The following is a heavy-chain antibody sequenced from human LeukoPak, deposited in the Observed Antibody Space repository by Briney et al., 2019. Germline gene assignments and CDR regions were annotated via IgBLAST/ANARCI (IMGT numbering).Heavy chain of an antibody. Sequence: SETLSLTCAVYGGSFSGYYWSWIRQPPGKGLEWIGEINHSGSTNYNPSLKSRVTISVDTSKNQFSLKLSSVTAADTAVYYCARGNYCSSTSCYTDLPGASKHRSGQNNFDYWGQEPWSPSPQ. D-gene: IGHD2-2*02. V-gene: IGHV4-34*01. CDR3: ARGNYCSSTSCYTDLPGASKHRSGQNNFDY. J-gene: IGHJ4*01. CDR2: INHSGST. CDR1: GGSFSGYY.